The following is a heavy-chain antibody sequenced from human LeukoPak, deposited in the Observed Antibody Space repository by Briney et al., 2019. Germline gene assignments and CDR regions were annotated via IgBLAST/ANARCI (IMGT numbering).Heavy chain of an antibody. CDR2: ISAYNGNT. CDR1: GYTFTNYG. Sequence: ASVKVSCKASGYTFTNYGISWVRQAPGQGLEWMGWISAYNGNTNYAQKLQGRVTMTTDTSTSTAYMELRSLRSDDTAVYYCARASYDILTGYYIVIDYWGQGTLVTVSS. D-gene: IGHD3-9*01. CDR3: ARASYDILTGYYIVIDY. J-gene: IGHJ4*02. V-gene: IGHV1-18*01.